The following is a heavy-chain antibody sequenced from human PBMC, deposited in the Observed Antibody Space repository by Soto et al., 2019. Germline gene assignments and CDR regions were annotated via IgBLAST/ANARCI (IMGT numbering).Heavy chain of an antibody. J-gene: IGHJ6*03. Sequence: ASVKVSCKASGYTFTSYGLHWVRQAPGQRLEWMGWINVGNGNTKYSEKFQDIVTITRDTSASTACMELSSLKSEDTAVYYCARAPWDYMDVWGKGTTVTVSS. D-gene: IGHD7-27*01. CDR2: INVGNGNT. V-gene: IGHV1-3*01. CDR1: GYTFTSYG. CDR3: ARAPWDYMDV.